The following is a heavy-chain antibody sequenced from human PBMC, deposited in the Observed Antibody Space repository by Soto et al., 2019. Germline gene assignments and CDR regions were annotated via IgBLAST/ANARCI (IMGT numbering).Heavy chain of an antibody. D-gene: IGHD3-22*01. J-gene: IGHJ4*02. CDR1: GYTFTTYY. V-gene: IGHV1-46*01. CDR2: ISPSGGTT. CDR3: ARQRSDRSGYNGGYNNY. Sequence: QVQLVQSGAEVKKPGASVKVSCKASGYTFTTYYIQWVRQAPGQGLEWMGVISPSGGTTTYAQKFKGRVTMTRDTSTSTVHMEPSRLRSEDTAVYYCARQRSDRSGYNGGYNNYWGQGTLVTVSS.